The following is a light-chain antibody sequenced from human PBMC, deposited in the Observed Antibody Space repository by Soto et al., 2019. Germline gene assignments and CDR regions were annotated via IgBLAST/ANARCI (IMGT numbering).Light chain of an antibody. J-gene: IGKJ1*01. Sequence: EIILTHSPHTLSLSPCERATLSCRASQTVSSNYLAWCQQRPGQAPRLLIYGASTRATGIPARFSGSGSGTEFTLTISSLQSEDFAVYYCQQYGSLSWTFGQGTKV. CDR3: QQYGSLSWT. CDR2: GAS. V-gene: IGKV3-20*01. CDR1: QTVSSNY.